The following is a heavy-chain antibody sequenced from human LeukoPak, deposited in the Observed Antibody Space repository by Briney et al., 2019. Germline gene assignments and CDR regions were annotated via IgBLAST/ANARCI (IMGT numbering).Heavy chain of an antibody. J-gene: IGHJ6*03. Sequence: RASVKVSCKASGYTFTGYYMHWVRQAPGQGLEWMGIINPSGGSTSYAQKFQGRVTMTRDMSTSTVYMELSSLRSEDTAVYYCARDPARLYYYYYYMDVWGKGTTVTVSS. CDR3: ARDPARLYYYYYYMDV. D-gene: IGHD6-25*01. CDR1: GYTFTGYY. CDR2: INPSGGST. V-gene: IGHV1-46*01.